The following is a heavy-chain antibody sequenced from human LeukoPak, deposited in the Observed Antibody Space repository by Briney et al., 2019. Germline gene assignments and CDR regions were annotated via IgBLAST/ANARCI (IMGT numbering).Heavy chain of an antibody. CDR3: AKDRHWLALDD. CDR2: ITGGGTT. D-gene: IGHD6-19*01. J-gene: IGHJ4*02. CDR1: GFTFSSHG. V-gene: IGHV3-23*01. Sequence: GGSLRLSCAASGFTFSSHGMNWVRQAPGKGLEWVSGITGGGTTYYADSVKGRVTISRDNSKNTLYLQMNSLRAEDTAVYYYAKDRHWLALDDWGQGTLVTVSS.